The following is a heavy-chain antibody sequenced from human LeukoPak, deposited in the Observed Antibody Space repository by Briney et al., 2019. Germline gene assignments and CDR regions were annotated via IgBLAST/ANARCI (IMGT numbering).Heavy chain of an antibody. D-gene: IGHD6-19*01. V-gene: IGHV7-4-1*02. CDR1: GYTFTSYA. J-gene: IGHJ3*02. Sequence: ASVKVSCKTSGYTFTSYAMNWVRQAPGQGLEWMGRINTNTGNPTYAQGFTGRFVFSLDTSVTTAYLQISSLKAEDTAVYYCARESRSSGWSDDAFDIWGQGAMVTVSS. CDR3: ARESRSSGWSDDAFDI. CDR2: INTNTGNP.